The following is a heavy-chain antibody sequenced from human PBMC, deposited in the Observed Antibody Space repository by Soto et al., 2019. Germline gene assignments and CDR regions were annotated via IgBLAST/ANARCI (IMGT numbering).Heavy chain of an antibody. J-gene: IGHJ3*01. V-gene: IGHV1-18*04. Sequence: QVQLVQTGETVKEPGASMKVSCVASGYTFTRHGCSWARQAPGQGLEWMGWISVGNGNTKFAQRFHDRVTLTTDTSTTTAHMELRSLTSDDTATYYCVRDTGPYLYHYDAFDLWGQGTVVTVSS. CDR1: GYTFTRHG. CDR3: VRDTGPYLYHYDAFDL. CDR2: ISVGNGNT. D-gene: IGHD2-21*01.